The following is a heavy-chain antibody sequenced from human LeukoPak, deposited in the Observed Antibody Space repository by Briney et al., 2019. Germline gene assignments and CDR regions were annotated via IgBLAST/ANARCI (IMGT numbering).Heavy chain of an antibody. Sequence: SETLSLTCTVSGVSISSHYRSWIRQPPGKGLEWIGYIYYSGSTNYNPSLKSRVTISVDTSKNQFSLKLSSVTAADTAVFYCARENSGSYREFDYWGQGTLVTVSS. CDR2: IYYSGST. V-gene: IGHV4-59*11. CDR1: GVSISSHY. CDR3: ARENSGSYREFDY. J-gene: IGHJ4*02. D-gene: IGHD1-26*01.